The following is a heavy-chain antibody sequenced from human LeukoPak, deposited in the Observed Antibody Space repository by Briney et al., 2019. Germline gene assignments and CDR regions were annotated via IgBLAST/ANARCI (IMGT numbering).Heavy chain of an antibody. J-gene: IGHJ4*02. CDR3: ARGAGFAEPLPEY. CDR2: INACHGNT. CDR1: GYTFTSYA. V-gene: IGHV1-3*01. D-gene: IGHD1-14*01. Sequence: ASVKVSCKASGYTFTSYAIQWVRQAPGQRLEWMGWINACHGNTKYSQNFQGRVTITRDTSASTAYMELSSLRSEDTAVYYCARGAGFAEPLPEYWGQGTLLTVSS.